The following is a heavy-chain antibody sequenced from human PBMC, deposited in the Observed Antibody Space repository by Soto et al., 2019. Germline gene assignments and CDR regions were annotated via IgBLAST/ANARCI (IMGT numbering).Heavy chain of an antibody. CDR1: GGSLSSDTYY. CDR2: IYYSGST. D-gene: IGHD3-10*01. V-gene: IGHV4-31*03. Sequence: TLSETLSLTCTVSGGSLSSDTYYWSWIRQHPGKGLEWIGYIYYSGSTYYNPSLKSRVTISVDTSKNQFSLKLSSVTAEDTAVYYCARVPQAMVRENWFDPWGQGTLVTV. J-gene: IGHJ5*02. CDR3: ARVPQAMVRENWFDP.